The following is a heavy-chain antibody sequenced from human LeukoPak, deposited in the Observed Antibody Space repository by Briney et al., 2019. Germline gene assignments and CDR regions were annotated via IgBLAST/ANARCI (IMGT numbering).Heavy chain of an antibody. V-gene: IGHV3-48*03. Sequence: PVGSLRLSCAASGFTFSSYEMNWVRQAPGKGLEWVSYISSSGSTIYYADSVKGRFTISRDNAKNSLYLQMNSLRAEDTAVYYCARDRVGYYYDYWGQGTLVTVSS. D-gene: IGHD3-22*01. J-gene: IGHJ4*02. CDR3: ARDRVGYYYDY. CDR2: ISSSGSTI. CDR1: GFTFSSYE.